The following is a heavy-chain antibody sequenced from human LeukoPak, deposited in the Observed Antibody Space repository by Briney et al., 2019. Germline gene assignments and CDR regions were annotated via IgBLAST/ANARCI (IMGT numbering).Heavy chain of an antibody. CDR1: GFTFSSYW. CDR3: ARENVDIVATAAFDI. CDR2: IKQDGSEK. J-gene: IGHJ3*02. V-gene: IGHV3-7*01. Sequence: GGSLRLSCAASGFTFSSYWMSWVRQAPGKGLEWVANIKQDGSEKYYVDSVKGRFTISRDNAKNSLYLQMNSLRAEDTAVYYCARENVDIVATAAFDIWGQGTMVTVSS. D-gene: IGHD5-12*01.